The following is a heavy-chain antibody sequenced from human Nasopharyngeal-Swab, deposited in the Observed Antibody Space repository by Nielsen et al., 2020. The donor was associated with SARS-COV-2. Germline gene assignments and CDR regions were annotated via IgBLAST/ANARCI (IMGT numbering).Heavy chain of an antibody. CDR2: INHSGST. CDR3: ARLDARTIIWGGMDV. D-gene: IGHD3-16*01. Sequence: VRQMPGKGLEWIGEINHSGSTNYNPSLKSRVTISVDTSKNQFSLKLSSVTAADTAVYYCARLDARTIIWGGMDVWGQGTTVTVSS. J-gene: IGHJ6*02. V-gene: IGHV4-34*01.